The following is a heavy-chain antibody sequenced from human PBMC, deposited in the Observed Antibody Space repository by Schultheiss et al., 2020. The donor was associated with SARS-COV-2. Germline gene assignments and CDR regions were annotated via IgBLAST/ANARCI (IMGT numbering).Heavy chain of an antibody. Sequence: GGSLRLSCAASGFTFSSYWMHWVRQAPGKGLVWVSRINSDGSSTSYADSVKGRFTISRDNAKNTLYLQMNSLRAEDTAVYYCAREEQWLSIGFDYWGQGTLVTVSS. CDR2: INSDGSST. D-gene: IGHD6-19*01. CDR3: AREEQWLSIGFDY. J-gene: IGHJ4*02. CDR1: GFTFSSYW. V-gene: IGHV3-74*01.